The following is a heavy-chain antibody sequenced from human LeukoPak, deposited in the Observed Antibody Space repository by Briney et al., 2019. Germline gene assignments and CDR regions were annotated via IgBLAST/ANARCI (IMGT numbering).Heavy chain of an antibody. J-gene: IGHJ4*02. Sequence: SETLSLTCTVSDYSISSGYYWGWIRQPPGKGLEWIGSIYHSGRTYYNPSLKSRVTISVDTSKNQFSLKLSSVTAADTAVYYCARAGGDVVVTAFDYWGQGTLVTVSS. V-gene: IGHV4-38-2*02. D-gene: IGHD2-21*02. CDR1: DYSISSGYY. CDR2: IYHSGRT. CDR3: ARAGGDVVVTAFDY.